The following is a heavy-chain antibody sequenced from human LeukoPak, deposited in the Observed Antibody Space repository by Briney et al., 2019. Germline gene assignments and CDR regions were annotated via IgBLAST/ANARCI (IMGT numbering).Heavy chain of an antibody. CDR3: ARDYYGDYYFDY. Sequence: GGSLRLSCAASGFTFSSYWMSWVRQAPGKGLEWVSYISSSSSTIYYADSVKGRFTISKANAKNSLYLQMNSLRAEDTAVYYCARDYYGDYYFDYWGRGTLVTVSS. CDR2: ISSSSSTI. V-gene: IGHV3-48*01. CDR1: GFTFSSYW. D-gene: IGHD4-17*01. J-gene: IGHJ4*02.